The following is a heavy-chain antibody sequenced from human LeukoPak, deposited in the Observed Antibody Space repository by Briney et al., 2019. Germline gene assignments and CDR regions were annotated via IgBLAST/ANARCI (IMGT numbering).Heavy chain of an antibody. V-gene: IGHV4-59*07. Sequence: SDTLSLTCTVSGGSIRRYYWGWIRPPPGKGLEWIGYFYYSGSTNYNPSLKSRVTLSVDTSKNQFSLKVTSVTAADTAVYYCARSQARLGWFDPWGQGALVTVS. J-gene: IGHJ5*02. D-gene: IGHD6-19*01. CDR1: GGSIRRYY. CDR2: FYYSGST. CDR3: ARSQARLGWFDP.